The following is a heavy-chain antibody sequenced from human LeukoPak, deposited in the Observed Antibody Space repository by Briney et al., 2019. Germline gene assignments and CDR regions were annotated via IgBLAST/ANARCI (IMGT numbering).Heavy chain of an antibody. J-gene: IGHJ4*02. Sequence: KPSETLSLTCTVSAGSISLYNTYYWNWIRQSPGKGLEWIGYIYYSGSTSYNPSLKSRVTISVDTFRKQFTLKSTSVTAADTAIYYCAKSDYYGASDYWGQGTLVTVSS. CDR2: IYYSGST. CDR3: AKSDYYGASDY. CDR1: AGSISLYNTYY. V-gene: IGHV4-59*01. D-gene: IGHD3-10*01.